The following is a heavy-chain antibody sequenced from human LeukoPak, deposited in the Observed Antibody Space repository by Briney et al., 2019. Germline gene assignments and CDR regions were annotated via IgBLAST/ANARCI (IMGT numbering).Heavy chain of an antibody. J-gene: IGHJ3*02. CDR2: ISYDGSNK. CDR3: ARTPYDSSGYYYVAAFDI. Sequence: PGGSLRLSCAASGFTFSSYAMHWVRQAPGKGLEWVAVISYDGSNKYYADSVKGRFTISRDNSKNTPYLQMNSLRAEDTAVYYCARTPYDSSGYYYVAAFDIWGQGTMVTVSS. CDR1: GFTFSSYA. V-gene: IGHV3-30*01. D-gene: IGHD3-22*01.